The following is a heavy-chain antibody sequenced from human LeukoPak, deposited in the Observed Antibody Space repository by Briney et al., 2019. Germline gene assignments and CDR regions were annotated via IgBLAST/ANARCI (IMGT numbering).Heavy chain of an antibody. J-gene: IGHJ4*02. CDR1: GDSISSGIYY. Sequence: SETLSLTCSVSGDSISSGIYYWAWIRQPPGKGLEWIGTVYYSGSTYNNPSLKSRVTISADTSKNQFSLKLSSVTAADTAVYYCASALPFQLVHWGQGTLVTVSS. D-gene: IGHD1-1*01. CDR3: ASALPFQLVH. CDR2: VYYSGST. V-gene: IGHV4-39*07.